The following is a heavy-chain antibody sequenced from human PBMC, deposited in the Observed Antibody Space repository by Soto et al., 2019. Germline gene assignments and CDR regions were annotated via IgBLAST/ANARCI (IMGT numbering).Heavy chain of an antibody. CDR3: ARDWPSYGENY. Sequence: GGSLRLSCAASGFTFSSYGMHWVRQAPGKGLEWVAVIWYDGSNKYYADSVKGRFTISRDNSKNTLYLQMNSLRAEDTAVYYCARDWPSYGENYWGQGTLVTVSS. CDR1: GFTFSSYG. CDR2: IWYDGSNK. V-gene: IGHV3-33*01. J-gene: IGHJ4*02. D-gene: IGHD5-18*01.